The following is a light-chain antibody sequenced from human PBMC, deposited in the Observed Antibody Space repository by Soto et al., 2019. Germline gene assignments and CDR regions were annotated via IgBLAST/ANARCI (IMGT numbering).Light chain of an antibody. J-gene: IGKJ4*01. V-gene: IGKV3-20*01. CDR3: QQAGILTLN. Sequence: IILTPYPGTLSGSRAAPATLSCRASQSVSSNHLAWYQQKPGQAPRLLIYGGSSRATGIPVRFSGSGSETDFTLTITRLEPEDFAVFYCQQAGILTLNFGGGTKVEVK. CDR1: QSVSSNH. CDR2: GGS.